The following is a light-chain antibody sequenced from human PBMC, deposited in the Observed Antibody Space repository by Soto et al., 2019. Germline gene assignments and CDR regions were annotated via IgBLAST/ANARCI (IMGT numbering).Light chain of an antibody. J-gene: IGKJ1*01. V-gene: IGKV3-15*01. CDR2: GAS. CDR1: QSVGSN. Sequence: EIVMTQSPATLSVSPGERATLSCRASQSVGSNLAWYQQRPGQAPRLLIYGASTRATGVPARFSGSGSGTGSQLTISSLQSEDFGNHFCQQYNNWPPDRTFGQGTKVEIK. CDR3: QQYNNWPPDRT.